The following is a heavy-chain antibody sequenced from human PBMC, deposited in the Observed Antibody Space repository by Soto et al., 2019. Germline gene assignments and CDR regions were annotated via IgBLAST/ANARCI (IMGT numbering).Heavy chain of an antibody. CDR3: ARIYYYGSGSSLNYYYGMDV. D-gene: IGHD3-10*01. CDR2: IIPIFGTA. Sequence: SVKVSCKASGGTFSSYAISWVRQAPGQGLEWMGGIIPIFGTANYAQKFQGRVTITADESTSTAYMELSSLRSEDTAVYYCARIYYYGSGSSLNYYYGMDVWGQGTTVTVSS. CDR1: GGTFSSYA. J-gene: IGHJ6*02. V-gene: IGHV1-69*13.